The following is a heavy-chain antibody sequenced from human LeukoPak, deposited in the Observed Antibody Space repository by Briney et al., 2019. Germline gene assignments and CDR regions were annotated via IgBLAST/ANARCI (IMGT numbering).Heavy chain of an antibody. V-gene: IGHV3-21*01. CDR1: GFTFSSYS. J-gene: IGHJ4*02. CDR2: ISSSSSYI. D-gene: IGHD3-22*01. Sequence: PGGSLRLSCAASGFTFSSYSMNWVRQAPGKGLEWVSSISSSSSYIYYADSVKGRFTISRDNAKNSLYLQMNSLRAEDTAVYYCARGVTYYYDNSGYVPYYFAHWGQGTLVIVSS. CDR3: ARGVTYYYDNSGYVPYYFAH.